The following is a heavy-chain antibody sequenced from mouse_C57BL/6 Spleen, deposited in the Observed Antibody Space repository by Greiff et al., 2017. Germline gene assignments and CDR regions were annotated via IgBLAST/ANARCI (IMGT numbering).Heavy chain of an antibody. CDR2: IYPGDGDT. CDR3: AREYYGRNYFDY. V-gene: IGHV1-82*01. J-gene: IGHJ2*01. D-gene: IGHD1-1*01. Sequence: VQLQQSGPELVKPGASVKISCKASGYAFSSSWMNWVKQRPGKGLEWIGRIYPGDGDTNYNGKFKGKATLTADKSSSTAYMQLSSLTSEASAVYFCAREYYGRNYFDYWGQGTTLTVSS. CDR1: GYAFSSSW.